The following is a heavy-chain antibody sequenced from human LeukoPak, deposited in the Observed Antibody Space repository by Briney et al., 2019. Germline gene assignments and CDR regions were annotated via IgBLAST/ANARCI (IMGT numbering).Heavy chain of an antibody. D-gene: IGHD3-10*01. J-gene: IGHJ4*02. V-gene: IGHV3-33*01. CDR3: ARVYPQRFGELVDY. CDR1: GFTFSSYG. CDR2: IWYDGSNK. Sequence: GRSLRLSCAASGFTFSSYGMHWVRQAPGKGLEWVAVIWYDGSNKYYADSVKGRFTISRDNSKNTLYLQMNSLRAEDTAVYYCARVYPQRFGELVDYWGQGTLVTVSS.